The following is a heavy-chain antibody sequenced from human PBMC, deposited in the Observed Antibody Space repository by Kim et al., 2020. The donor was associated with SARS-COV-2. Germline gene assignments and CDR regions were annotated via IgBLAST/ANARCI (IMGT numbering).Heavy chain of an antibody. CDR2: ISSSSSYI. V-gene: IGHV3-21*01. D-gene: IGHD5-12*01. CDR1: GFTFSSYS. CDR3: ARDSGYDWGWSYGMDV. Sequence: GGSLRLSCAASGFTFSSYSMNWVRQAPGKGLEWVSSISSSSSYIYYADSVKGRFTISRDNAKNSLYLQMNSLRAEDTAVYYCARDSGYDWGWSYGMDVWGQGTTVTVSS. J-gene: IGHJ6*02.